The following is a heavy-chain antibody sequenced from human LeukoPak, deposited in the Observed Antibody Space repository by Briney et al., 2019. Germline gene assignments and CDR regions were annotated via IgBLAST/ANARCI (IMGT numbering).Heavy chain of an antibody. V-gene: IGHV3-30*04. Sequence: GGSLRLSCAASGFTFSSYAMHWVRQAPGKGLEWVAVISYDGSNKYYADSVKGRFTISRDNSKNTLYLQMNSLRAEDTAVYCCASLGGVFDYWGQGTLVTVSS. J-gene: IGHJ4*02. CDR3: ASLGGVFDY. CDR1: GFTFSSYA. D-gene: IGHD3-16*01. CDR2: ISYDGSNK.